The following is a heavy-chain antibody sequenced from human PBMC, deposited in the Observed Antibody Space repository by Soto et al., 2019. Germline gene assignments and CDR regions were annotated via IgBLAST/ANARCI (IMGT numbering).Heavy chain of an antibody. CDR2: IVVGSGNT. CDR1: GFTFTSSA. D-gene: IGHD1-26*01. V-gene: IGHV1-58*01. J-gene: IGHJ4*02. CDR3: AAAGHSGGPPGVDY. Sequence: GASVKVSCKASGFTFTSSAVQWVRQARGQRLEWIGWIVVGSGNTNYAQKFQERVTITRDMSTSTAYMELSSLRSEDTAVYYCAAAGHSGGPPGVDYWGQGTLVTVSS.